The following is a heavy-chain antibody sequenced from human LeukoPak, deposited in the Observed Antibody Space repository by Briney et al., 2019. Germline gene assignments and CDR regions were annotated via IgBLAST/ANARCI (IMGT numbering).Heavy chain of an antibody. CDR3: SRDHHGGNAFDI. D-gene: IGHD3-16*01. CDR1: GFTFSTYT. V-gene: IGHV3-48*01. Sequence: GGSLRLSCTASGFTFSTYTMNWVRQAPGKGLECVSYITSTSSAIYYADSVKGRFTISRDNAQKSLYLQMNSLRAEDTAVYYCSRDHHGGNAFDIWGQGTMVTVSS. CDR2: ITSTSSAI. J-gene: IGHJ3*02.